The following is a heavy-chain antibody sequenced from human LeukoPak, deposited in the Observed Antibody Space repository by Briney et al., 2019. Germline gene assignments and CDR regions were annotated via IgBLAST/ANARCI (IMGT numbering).Heavy chain of an antibody. J-gene: IGHJ2*01. V-gene: IGHV1-69*05. CDR1: GGTFSSYA. CDR2: IIPIFGTA. Sequence: GASVKVFCKASGGTFSSYAISWVRQAPGQGLEWMGRIIPIFGTANYAQKFQGRVTITTDESTSTAYMELSSLRSEGTAVYYCARDTRYFDLWGRGTLVTVSS. CDR3: ARDTRYFDL.